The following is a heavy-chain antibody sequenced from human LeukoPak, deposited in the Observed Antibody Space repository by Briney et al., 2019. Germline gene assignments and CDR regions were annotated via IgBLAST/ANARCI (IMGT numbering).Heavy chain of an antibody. CDR1: GYTFTSYD. D-gene: IGHD2-2*01. V-gene: IGHV1-8*02. CDR2: MNPNSGNT. CDR3: ARAFQLPEDPDDY. J-gene: IGHJ4*02. Sequence: GASVKVSCKASGYTFTSYDINWVRQATGQGLEWMGWMNPNSGNTGYAQKFQGRVTMTRNTSVSTAYMELSSLRSEDTAVYYCARAFQLPEDPDDYWGQGTLVTVSS.